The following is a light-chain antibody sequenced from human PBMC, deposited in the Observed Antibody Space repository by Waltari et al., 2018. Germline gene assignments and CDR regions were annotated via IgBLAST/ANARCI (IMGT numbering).Light chain of an antibody. V-gene: IGLV7-43*01. Sequence: QTVVTQEPSLTVSPGGTVTLTCASSTGVVTSGYFPTWFQQKPGQPPRSLIYSIDNKPSWPPARFSGSLIGGKAALTRSGVQPEDEADYYCLLFYNGAYVFGSGTKVTVL. CDR1: TGVVTSGYF. CDR2: SID. J-gene: IGLJ1*01. CDR3: LLFYNGAYV.